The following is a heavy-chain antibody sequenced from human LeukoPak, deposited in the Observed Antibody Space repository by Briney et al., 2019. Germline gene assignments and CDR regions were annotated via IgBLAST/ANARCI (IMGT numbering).Heavy chain of an antibody. CDR3: TPGGTRGVY. J-gene: IGHJ4*02. D-gene: IGHD3-10*01. CDR2: IKSKTDGGTA. V-gene: IGHV3-15*01. Sequence: GGSLRLSCEASGFTFSNYAMSWVRQAPGKGLEWVGCIKSKTDGGTADYAAPVKGRFTISRDDSKTTLYLQMNSLKTEDTAVYYCTPGGTRGVYWGQGTLVTVSS. CDR1: GFTFSNYA.